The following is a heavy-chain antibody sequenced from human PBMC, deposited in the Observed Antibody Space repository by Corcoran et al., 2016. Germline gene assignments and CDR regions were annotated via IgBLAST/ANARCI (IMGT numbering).Heavy chain of an antibody. CDR2: IYHSGST. CDR3: ATAHTTGWYVDY. V-gene: IGHV4-59*13. Sequence: QVQLQESGPGLVKPSETLSLTCTVSGDSISSFCWSWIRQTPGKGLEWIGYIYHSGSTNYSPSLKSSVTMSVDTSKNQFSLTLSSVTAADTAVYYCATAHTTGWYVDYWGQGTLVTVSS. CDR1: GDSISSFC. J-gene: IGHJ4*02. D-gene: IGHD6-19*01.